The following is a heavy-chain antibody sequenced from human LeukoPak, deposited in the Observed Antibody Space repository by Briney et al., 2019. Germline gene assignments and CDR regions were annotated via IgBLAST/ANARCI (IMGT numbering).Heavy chain of an antibody. CDR3: ARDDALGRLGY. CDR1: GFTFTTYG. J-gene: IGHJ4*02. D-gene: IGHD3-10*01. Sequence: GRSLRLSCATSGFTFTTYGFHWVRQAPGQGLEWVAVIWSDGSQKYYADSVKGRFTISRDDSQSTLYLQMNSLRVEDTSVYSCARDDALGRLGYWGQGTLVTVSS. CDR2: IWSDGSQK. V-gene: IGHV3-33*01.